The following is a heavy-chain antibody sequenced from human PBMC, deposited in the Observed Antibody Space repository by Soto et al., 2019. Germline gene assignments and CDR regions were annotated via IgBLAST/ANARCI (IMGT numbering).Heavy chain of an antibody. V-gene: IGHV1-18*04. CDR2: ISAYNGNT. CDR1: GCTFTRYG. Sequence: VAAVKVSCKACGCTFTRYGISCVRQATGQGLEWMGWISAYNGNTNYAQKLQGRVTMTTDTSTSTAYMELRSLRSDDTAVYYCARGRDLTLYYGMDVWGQGTTGTLSS. J-gene: IGHJ6*02. CDR3: ARGRDLTLYYGMDV.